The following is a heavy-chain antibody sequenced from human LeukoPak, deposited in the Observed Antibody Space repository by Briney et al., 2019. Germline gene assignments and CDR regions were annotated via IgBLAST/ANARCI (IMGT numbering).Heavy chain of an antibody. D-gene: IGHD6-13*01. CDR3: AKDSKAAGLFDY. CDR1: GFTFSSYS. CDR2: ISWDGGST. J-gene: IGHJ4*02. V-gene: IGHV3-43*01. Sequence: GGSLRLSCAASGFTFSSYSMNWVRQAPGKGLEWVSLISWDGGSTYYADSVKGRFTISRDNSKNSLYLQMNSLRTEDTALYYCAKDSKAAGLFDYWGQGTLVTVSS.